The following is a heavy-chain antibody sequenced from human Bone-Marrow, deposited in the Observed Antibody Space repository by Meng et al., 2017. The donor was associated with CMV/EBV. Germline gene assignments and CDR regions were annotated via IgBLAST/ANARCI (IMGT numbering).Heavy chain of an antibody. Sequence: GESLKISCAASGFTFSSYWMSWVRQAPGKGLEWVANIKQDGSEKYYVDSVKGRFTISRDNAKNSLYLQMNSLRAEDTAVYYCARNYGSGSYYIQNYYYYGMDVWGQGTTVTVSS. CDR1: GFTFSSYW. D-gene: IGHD3-10*01. J-gene: IGHJ6*02. V-gene: IGHV3-7*01. CDR2: IKQDGSEK. CDR3: ARNYGSGSYYIQNYYYYGMDV.